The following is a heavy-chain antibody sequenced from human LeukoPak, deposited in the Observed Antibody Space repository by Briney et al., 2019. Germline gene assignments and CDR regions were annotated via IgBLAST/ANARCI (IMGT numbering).Heavy chain of an antibody. D-gene: IGHD1-26*01. CDR3: ARDGKVGATSEYYFDY. V-gene: IGHV3-30*01. CDR1: GFTFSNYA. CDR2: ISYDGSDK. Sequence: GGSLRLSCAASGFTFSNYAIHWVRQAPGKGLEWVAVISYDGSDKDYADSVKGRFTISRDNSKNTLYLQMNSLRGEDTAVYYCARDGKVGATSEYYFDYWGQGTLVTVSS. J-gene: IGHJ4*02.